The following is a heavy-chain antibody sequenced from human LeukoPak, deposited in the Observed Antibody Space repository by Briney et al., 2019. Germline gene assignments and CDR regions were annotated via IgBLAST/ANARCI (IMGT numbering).Heavy chain of an antibody. V-gene: IGHV4-4*02. CDR2: MFHSGSS. J-gene: IGHJ4*02. D-gene: IGHD3-22*01. Sequence: PSETLSLTCAVSGGSVSSNNWWSWVRQAPGKGLEWIGEMFHSGSSNYNPSLQSRVTLSIDKSKNHFSLRLSSVTAADTAVYYCARGGGYFFDYWGQGTLVAVSS. CDR3: ARGGGYFFDY. CDR1: GGSVSSNNW.